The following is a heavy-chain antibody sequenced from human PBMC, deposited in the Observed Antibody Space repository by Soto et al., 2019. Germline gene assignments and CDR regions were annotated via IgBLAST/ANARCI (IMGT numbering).Heavy chain of an antibody. J-gene: IGHJ4*02. CDR3: ARSVAVPGAHIDY. V-gene: IGHV4-59*01. D-gene: IGHD6-19*01. Sequence: PSETLSLTCSVSGGLISGSYWSWIRQSPGKGLEWLGYVYYTGSTNYSPSLRSRVSISVDTSKNEFSLRLSSVTAADTAVYFCARSVAVPGAHIDYWAQGTHVTVSS. CDR2: VYYTGST. CDR1: GGLISGSY.